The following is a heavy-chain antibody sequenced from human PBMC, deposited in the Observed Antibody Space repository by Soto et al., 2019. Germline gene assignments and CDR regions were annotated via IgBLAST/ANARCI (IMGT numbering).Heavy chain of an antibody. J-gene: IGHJ4*01. D-gene: IGHD4-17*01. CDR1: GGSISSGGYY. Sequence: PSETLSLTCTVSGGSISSGGYYWSWIRQHPGKGLEWIGNIYYSGSTFYNPSLKSRVTISVDTSKNQFSLKLGSVTAADTAVYYCARDPQNGDYVGTFDYWGQGTLVTVSS. V-gene: IGHV4-31*03. CDR2: IYYSGST. CDR3: ARDPQNGDYVGTFDY.